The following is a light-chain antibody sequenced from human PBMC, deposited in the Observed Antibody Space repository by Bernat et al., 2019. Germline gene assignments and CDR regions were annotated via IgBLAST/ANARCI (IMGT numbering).Light chain of an antibody. Sequence: QSALTQPPSASGSPGQSVTISCTGTSSDIGGYNYVSWYQHHPGKAPKLMIYEVIKRPSGVPDRFSGSKSGNTASLTVSGLQADDEADYYCSSYAGSNNFWVFGGGTKLTVL. CDR1: SSDIGGYNY. J-gene: IGLJ3*02. CDR2: EVI. CDR3: SSYAGSNNFWV. V-gene: IGLV2-8*01.